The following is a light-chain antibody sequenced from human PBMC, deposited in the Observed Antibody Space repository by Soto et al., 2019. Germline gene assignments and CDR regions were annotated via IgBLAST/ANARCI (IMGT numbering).Light chain of an antibody. CDR2: RAS. CDR3: QQYHTYST. CDR1: QSIDDW. J-gene: IGKJ2*01. Sequence: DIQMTQSPSTLSASIGDRVTITCRASQSIDDWLAWYQLKPGKAPKLLIYRASRLQSGNPSRFSGGGSGTEFTLDLSSLQPDDFASYYCQQYHTYSTFGQGTKLEI. V-gene: IGKV1-5*03.